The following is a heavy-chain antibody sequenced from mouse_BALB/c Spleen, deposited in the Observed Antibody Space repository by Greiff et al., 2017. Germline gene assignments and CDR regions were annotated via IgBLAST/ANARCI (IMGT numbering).Heavy chain of an antibody. J-gene: IGHJ2*01. CDR1: GFTFSSYG. CDR2: INSNGGST. Sequence: EVKLVESGGGLVQPGGSLKLSCAASGFTFSSYGMSWVRQTPDKRLELVATINSNGGSTYYPDSVKGRFTISRDNAKNTLYLQMSSLKSEDTAMYYCARVTTATFDYWGQGTTLTVSS. V-gene: IGHV5-6-3*01. D-gene: IGHD1-2*01. CDR3: ARVTTATFDY.